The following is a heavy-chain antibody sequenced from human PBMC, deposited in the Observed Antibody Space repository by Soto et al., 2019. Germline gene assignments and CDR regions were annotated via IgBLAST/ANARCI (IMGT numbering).Heavy chain of an antibody. D-gene: IGHD2-15*01. J-gene: IGHJ6*03. CDR1: GGSISSYY. Sequence: SETLSLTCTVSGGSISSYYWSWIRQPPGKGLEWIGYIYYSGSTNYNPSLKSRVTISVDTSKNQFSLKLSSVTAADTAVYYCARRLYCSGGSCYARYYYYMDVWGKGTTVTVSS. CDR2: IYYSGST. CDR3: ARRLYCSGGSCYARYYYYMDV. V-gene: IGHV4-59*01.